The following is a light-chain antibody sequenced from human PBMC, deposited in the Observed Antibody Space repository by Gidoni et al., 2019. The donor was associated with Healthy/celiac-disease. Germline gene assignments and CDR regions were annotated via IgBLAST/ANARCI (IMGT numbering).Light chain of an antibody. CDR3: NSRDSSGNHLV. J-gene: IGLJ2*01. CDR1: SLRSYY. Sequence: SDLTQASAVSVALGQTVRITCQGDSLRSYYASWYQQKPGQAPVLVIYGKNNRPSGIPDRFSGSSSGNTASLTITGAQAEDEADYYCNSRDSSGNHLVFGGGTKLTVL. CDR2: GKN. V-gene: IGLV3-19*01.